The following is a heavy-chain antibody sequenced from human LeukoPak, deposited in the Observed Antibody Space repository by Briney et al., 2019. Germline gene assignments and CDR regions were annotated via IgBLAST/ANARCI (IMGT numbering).Heavy chain of an antibody. V-gene: IGHV5-51*01. J-gene: IGHJ4*02. CDR2: IYPDDSDT. CDR1: GYSFTSYW. CDR3: ARGLTGSRKYFDF. D-gene: IGHD1-20*01. Sequence: GESLKISCKGSGYSFTSYWIGWVRQLPGKGLEWMGVIYPDDSDTRYGPSFQGQVTISADKSLSTAYVHWSSLQASDTALYYCARGLTGSRKYFDFWGQGTLVTASS.